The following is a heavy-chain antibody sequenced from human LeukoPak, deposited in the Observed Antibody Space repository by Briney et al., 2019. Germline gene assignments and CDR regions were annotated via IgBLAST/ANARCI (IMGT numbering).Heavy chain of an antibody. CDR3: AKVLGATKIFGAATFDY. D-gene: IGHD3-3*01. CDR1: GFAFSNYA. J-gene: IGHJ4*02. Sequence: GGSLRLSCAASGFAFSNYAMSWVRQTPGKGLEWVSGISESGGGTFYHASVKGRFIVSRDNSKSTLYLQLNTLRVDDTAIYYCAKVLGATKIFGAATFDYWGQGSLVTVSS. V-gene: IGHV3-23*01. CDR2: ISESGGGT.